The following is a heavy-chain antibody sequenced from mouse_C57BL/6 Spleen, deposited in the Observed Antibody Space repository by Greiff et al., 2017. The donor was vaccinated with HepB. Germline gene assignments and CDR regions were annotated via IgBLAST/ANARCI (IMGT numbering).Heavy chain of an antibody. CDR1: GFSLTSYG. Sequence: QVTLKESGPGLVAPSQSLSITCTVSGFSLTSYGVHWVRQPPGKGLEWLVVIWSDGSTTYNSALKSRLSISKDNSKSQVFLKMNSLQTDDTAMYYCARHGDYGKGYYAMDYWGQGTSVTVSS. D-gene: IGHD1-1*01. CDR3: ARHGDYGKGYYAMDY. CDR2: IWSDGST. J-gene: IGHJ4*01. V-gene: IGHV2-6-1*01.